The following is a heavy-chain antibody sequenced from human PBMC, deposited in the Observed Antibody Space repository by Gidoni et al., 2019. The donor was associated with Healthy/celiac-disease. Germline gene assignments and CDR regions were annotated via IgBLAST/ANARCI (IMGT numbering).Heavy chain of an antibody. D-gene: IGHD5-12*01. CDR3: AKVVAPGASYYYGMDV. CDR2: ISGSGGST. J-gene: IGHJ6*02. CDR1: GFTFSSYA. Sequence: EVQLLESGGGLVQPGGSLRLSCAASGFTFSSYAMSWVRQAPGKGLEWVSAISGSGGSTYYADSVKGRFTISRDNSKNTLYLQMNSLRAEDTAVYYCAKVVAPGASYYYGMDVWGQGTTVTVSS. V-gene: IGHV3-23*01.